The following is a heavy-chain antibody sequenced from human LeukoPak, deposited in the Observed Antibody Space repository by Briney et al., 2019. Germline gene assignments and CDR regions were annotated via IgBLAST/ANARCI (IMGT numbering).Heavy chain of an antibody. Sequence: SETLSLTCSVSGASISSSTFYWGWIRQPPGKGLEWIGSIFNSGNAYYNSSLRSRVTISADTSEHQFSLKLNSVTAADTAVYYCARGFYFGSGTYFHHFDYWGQGALVTVSS. D-gene: IGHD3-10*01. CDR2: IFNSGNA. J-gene: IGHJ4*02. CDR1: GASISSSTFY. V-gene: IGHV4-39*01. CDR3: ARGFYFGSGTYFHHFDY.